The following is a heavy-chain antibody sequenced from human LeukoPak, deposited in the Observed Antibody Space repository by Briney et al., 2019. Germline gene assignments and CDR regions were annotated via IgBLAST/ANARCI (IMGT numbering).Heavy chain of an antibody. D-gene: IGHD2-21*02. CDR2: ISAYNGNT. V-gene: IGHV1-18*01. J-gene: IGHJ4*02. CDR3: VSGDTQTAISPEFDY. Sequence: ASVKVSCKASGYTFTSYGISWVRQAPGQGLEWMGWISAYNGNTNYAQKLQGRVTMTTDTSTSTAYMELRSLRSDDTAVYYCVSGDTQTAISPEFDYWGQGTLVTVSS. CDR1: GYTFTSYG.